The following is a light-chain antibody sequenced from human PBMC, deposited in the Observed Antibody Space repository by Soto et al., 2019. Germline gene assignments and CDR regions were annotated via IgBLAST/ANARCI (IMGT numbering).Light chain of an antibody. V-gene: IGKV3-20*01. CDR1: QAISSRD. CDR3: QQYGGSPMYS. CDR2: GAS. Sequence: EIMLTQSPGTLSLSPGERATLSCKTSQAISSRDLAWYQQKFGQAPRLLIYGASTRAAGIPDRFIGSGSGTDFPLTISRLEPEDVAVYYSQQYGGSPMYSFGQRTKLEIK. J-gene: IGKJ2*03.